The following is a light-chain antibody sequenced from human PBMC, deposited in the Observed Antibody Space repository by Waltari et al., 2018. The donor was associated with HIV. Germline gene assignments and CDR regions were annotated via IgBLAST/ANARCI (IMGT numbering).Light chain of an antibody. J-gene: IGLJ2*01. CDR1: KLGDKY. Sequence: SYELTQPPSVSVSPGQTATITCSGDKLGDKYVSWYQQRPGQSPVLVIDQDTGRPSGIPERLSGSNSGNTATLTISGTQAMDEADYYCQAWDSSAVVFGGGTKLTVL. CDR3: QAWDSSAVV. CDR2: QDT. V-gene: IGLV3-1*01.